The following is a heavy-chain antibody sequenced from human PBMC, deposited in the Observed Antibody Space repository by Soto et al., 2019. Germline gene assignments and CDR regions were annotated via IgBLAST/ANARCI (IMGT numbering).Heavy chain of an antibody. D-gene: IGHD2-2*01. Sequence: QVQLVQSGAEVQKPGSSVKVSCKASGGTFSSYAISWVRQAPGQGLEWMGGIIPIFGTANYAQKFQGRVTITADKSTSTAYMELSSLRSEDTAVYYCARDEYQPLDYYYGMDVWGQGTTVTVSS. CDR2: IIPIFGTA. CDR3: ARDEYQPLDYYYGMDV. CDR1: GGTFSSYA. J-gene: IGHJ6*02. V-gene: IGHV1-69*06.